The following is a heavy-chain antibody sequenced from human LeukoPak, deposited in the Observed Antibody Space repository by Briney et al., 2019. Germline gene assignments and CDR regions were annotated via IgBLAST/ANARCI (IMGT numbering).Heavy chain of an antibody. D-gene: IGHD6-6*01. J-gene: IGHJ6*02. CDR1: GYTFTSYY. Sequence: ASVKVSCKASGYTFTSYYMHWVRQAPGQGLEWMGIINPSGGSTSYAQKFQGRVTMTRDTSTSTVYMELSSLRSEDTAVYYCARGLEQLAGDYYYYYGMDVWGQGTTVTVSS. CDR2: INPSGGST. CDR3: ARGLEQLAGDYYYYYGMDV. V-gene: IGHV1-46*01.